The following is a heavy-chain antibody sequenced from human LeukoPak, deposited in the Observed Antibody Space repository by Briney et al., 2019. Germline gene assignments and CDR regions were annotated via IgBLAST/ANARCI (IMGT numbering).Heavy chain of an antibody. J-gene: IGHJ3*02. Sequence: ASVTVSCKASGGTFSGYAISWVRQAPGQGLEWMGGIIPIFGTANYAQKFQGRVTITADESTSTAYMELSSLRSEDTAVYYCARDTGVVAAAFDIWGQGTMVTVSS. V-gene: IGHV1-69*01. CDR3: ARDTGVVAAAFDI. CDR2: IIPIFGTA. D-gene: IGHD2-15*01. CDR1: GGTFSGYA.